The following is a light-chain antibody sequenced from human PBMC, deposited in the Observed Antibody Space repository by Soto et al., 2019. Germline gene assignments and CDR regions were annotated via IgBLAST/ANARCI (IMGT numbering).Light chain of an antibody. J-gene: IGLJ3*02. CDR2: ANS. CDR1: SSNIGAGYD. V-gene: IGLV1-40*01. Sequence: QSVLTQPPSVSGAQGQRVTISCTESSSNIGAGYDVHWYQQLPGTAPKLLIYANSNRPSGVPDRFSGSKSGTSASLAITGLQAEDEADYYCQSYDSSLSAWVFGGGTNLTVL. CDR3: QSYDSSLSAWV.